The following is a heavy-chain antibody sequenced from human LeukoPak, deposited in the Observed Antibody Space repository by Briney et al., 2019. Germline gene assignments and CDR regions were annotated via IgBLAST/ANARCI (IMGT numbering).Heavy chain of an antibody. CDR1: GFTIDDRA. J-gene: IGHJ4*02. D-gene: IGHD4-17*01. CDR3: TRDLDGDSMGNFDY. V-gene: IGHV3-9*01. Sequence: GRSLRLSCAASGFTIDDRAMHWVRQAPGKGLEWVSGISWNSGSIGYADSVKGRFITSRDNAKKSLYLQMNSLRIEDTALYYCTRDLDGDSMGNFDYWGQGTLVTVSS. CDR2: ISWNSGSI.